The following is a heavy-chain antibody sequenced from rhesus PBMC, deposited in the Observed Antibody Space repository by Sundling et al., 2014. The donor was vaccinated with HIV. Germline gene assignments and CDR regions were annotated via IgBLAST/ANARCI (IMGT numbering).Heavy chain of an antibody. CDR2: VHGNSPST. D-gene: IGHD6-25*01. J-gene: IGHJ6*01. V-gene: IGHV4-73*01. CDR1: GASISGYYY. Sequence: QVQLQQWGEGLVKPSETLSLTCGVYGASISGYYYWNWIRQPPGKGLEWIGYVHGNSPSTNYNSSLNNRVTISKDTSKNHVSLKLNSLTAADTAVYYCASGEGSGISIWYGLASWGQGVVVAVSA. CDR3: ASGEGSGISIWYGLAS.